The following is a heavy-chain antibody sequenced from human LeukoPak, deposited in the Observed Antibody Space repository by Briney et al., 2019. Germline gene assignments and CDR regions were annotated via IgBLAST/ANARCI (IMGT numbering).Heavy chain of an antibody. CDR1: GRRFTSCW. D-gene: IGHD6-19*01. CDR2: IYRGDCDK. CDR3: ARRASYSSGWTDAFDI. J-gene: IGHJ3*02. V-gene: IGHV5-51*01. Sequence: GEPLKISFKGVGRRFTSCWSGWVRRRPGKGVEGMGIIYRGDCDKRYSPSFQGQLTISADKSISTAYLQWSSLKASDTAMYYCARRASYSSGWTDAFDIWGQGTMVTVSS.